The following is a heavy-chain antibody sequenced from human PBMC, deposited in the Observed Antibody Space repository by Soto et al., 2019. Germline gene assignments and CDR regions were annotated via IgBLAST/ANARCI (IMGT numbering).Heavy chain of an antibody. CDR2: ISPYNGNT. V-gene: IGHV1-18*04. J-gene: IGHJ4*02. CDR1: GYTFTSDA. CDR3: ARERYIPARSRPLVLFDY. Sequence: ASVKVSCKASGYTFTSDAISWVRQVPGQGLAWMGWISPYNGNTDYAQSLQGRVTMPPDTSTSIAFMELRSLRTDDTARYYCARERYIPARSRPLVLFDYWGQGTLVTVSS. D-gene: IGHD6-6*01.